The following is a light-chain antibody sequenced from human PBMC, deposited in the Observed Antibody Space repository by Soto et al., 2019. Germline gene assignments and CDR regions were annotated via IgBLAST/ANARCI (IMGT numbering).Light chain of an antibody. Sequence: QSALTQPPSASGSPGQSVTISCTGTSSDVGGYNYVSWYQQHPGKAHKLINYEDSKRPSGVPDRFSGSKSGNTASLTVSGLQTEDEADYYCSSYAASTDVFGTGTKVTVL. J-gene: IGLJ1*01. CDR3: SSYAASTDV. V-gene: IGLV2-8*01. CDR1: SSDVGGYNY. CDR2: EDS.